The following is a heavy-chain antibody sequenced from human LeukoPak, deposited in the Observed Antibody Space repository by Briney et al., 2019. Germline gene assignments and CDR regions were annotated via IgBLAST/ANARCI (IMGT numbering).Heavy chain of an antibody. V-gene: IGHV3-23*01. J-gene: IGHJ3*02. D-gene: IGHD4-17*01. CDR1: GFTFSSYA. CDR3: ARARAPVTRISSFDI. Sequence: PGGSLRLSCAASGFTFSSYAMSWVRQAPRKGLEWVSTVSGNGGITYYADSMKGRFTISRDNSKNTLFLQMNSLRADDTAVYYCARARAPVTRISSFDIWGQGTMVTVSS. CDR2: VSGNGGIT.